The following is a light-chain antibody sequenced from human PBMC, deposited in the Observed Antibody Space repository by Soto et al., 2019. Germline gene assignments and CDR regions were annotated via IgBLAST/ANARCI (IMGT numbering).Light chain of an antibody. Sequence: EIVLTQSPGTLSLSPGERATLSCRASQRVSNSYLAWYQQRPGQAPRLLIYGASGRATGIPDRFSGSGSGTDFTLTISRLEPEDFAVYYCQQYTSSLITFGQGTRLEIK. CDR1: QRVSNSY. J-gene: IGKJ5*01. CDR3: QQYTSSLIT. CDR2: GAS. V-gene: IGKV3-20*01.